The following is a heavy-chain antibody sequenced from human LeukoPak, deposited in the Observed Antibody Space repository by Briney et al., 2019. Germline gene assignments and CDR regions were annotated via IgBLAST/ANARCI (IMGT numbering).Heavy chain of an antibody. D-gene: IGHD2-2*01. CDR1: GGSISSTTYY. Sequence: SETLSLTCTVSGGSISSTTYYWAWIRQPPGKGLEWIGSIYKTGSTNYNPSLKSRVTMSVDTSKNQFSLKLSSVTAADTAVYYCARDCSSTSCYVTQTADAFDIWGQGTMVTVSS. V-gene: IGHV4-39*07. J-gene: IGHJ3*02. CDR3: ARDCSSTSCYVTQTADAFDI. CDR2: IYKTGST.